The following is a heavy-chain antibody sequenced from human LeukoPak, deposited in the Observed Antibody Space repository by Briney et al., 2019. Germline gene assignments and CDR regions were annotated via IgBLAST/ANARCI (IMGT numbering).Heavy chain of an antibody. CDR2: ISSSGSTI. J-gene: IGHJ4*02. D-gene: IGHD4-17*01. CDR1: GFTFSSYE. CDR3: ARGITVTTYGCDY. V-gene: IGHV3-48*03. Sequence: PGGSLRLSCAASGFTFSSYEMNWVRQAPGKGLEWVSYISSSGSTIYYADSVKGRFTISRDNAKNSLHLQMNSLRAEDTAVYYCARGITVTTYGCDYWGQGTLVTVSS.